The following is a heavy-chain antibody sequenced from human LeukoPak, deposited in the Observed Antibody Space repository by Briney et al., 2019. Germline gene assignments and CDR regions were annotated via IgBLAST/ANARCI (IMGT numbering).Heavy chain of an antibody. Sequence: GGSLRLSCAASGFTFSTYGMHWVRQAPGKGLEWVAVIWYDGSNKYYADSVKGRFTISRDNSKNTLYLQMNSLRAEDTAVYYCAKDLLYCSSSSCSAYSSSPGYWGQGTLVTVSS. D-gene: IGHD2-2*01. CDR2: IWYDGSNK. CDR3: AKDLLYCSSSSCSAYSSSPGY. J-gene: IGHJ4*02. CDR1: GFTFSTYG. V-gene: IGHV3-33*06.